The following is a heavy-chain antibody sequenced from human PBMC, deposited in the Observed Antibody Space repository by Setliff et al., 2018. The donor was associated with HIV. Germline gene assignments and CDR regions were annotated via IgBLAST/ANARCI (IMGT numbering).Heavy chain of an antibody. V-gene: IGHV3-7*01. Sequence: PGGSLRLSCAASGFTFSTAYLTWVRQAPGKGLEWVANILPDGNEKHYVDSVRGRFTISRDNTKNLLYLQMNKLSDEDTAMCYCLQRGDDFWGQGTPVTV. D-gene: IGHD3-10*01. CDR3: LQRGDDF. CDR1: GFTFSTAY. J-gene: IGHJ4*02. CDR2: ILPDGNEK.